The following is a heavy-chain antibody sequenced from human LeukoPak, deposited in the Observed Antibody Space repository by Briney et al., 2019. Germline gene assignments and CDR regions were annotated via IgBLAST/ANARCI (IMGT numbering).Heavy chain of an antibody. CDR2: IYTSGST. D-gene: IGHD2-2*01. J-gene: IGHJ3*02. CDR3: ARVIPAYDAFDM. CDR1: GDSLSSGSYY. Sequence: SQTLSLTCTVSGDSLSSGSYYWSWIRQPAGTGLEWIGRIYTSGSTNYNPSLKSRVTISVDTSKKQFSLKLNPVTAVDTAVYYCARVIPAYDAFDMWGQGTMVTVSS. V-gene: IGHV4-61*02.